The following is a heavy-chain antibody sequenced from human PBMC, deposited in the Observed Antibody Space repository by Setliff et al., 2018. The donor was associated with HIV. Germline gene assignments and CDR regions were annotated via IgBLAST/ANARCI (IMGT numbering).Heavy chain of an antibody. CDR2: IYYSGST. CDR1: GGSISSHY. J-gene: IGHJ4*02. D-gene: IGHD3-22*01. Sequence: KTSETLSLTCTVSGGSISSHYWSWIRQPPGKGLEWIGSIYYSGSTNYNPSLKSRVTISVDTSKNQFSLKLSSVTAADTAVYYCARFYYDSSGYYSGYDYWGQGTLVTVSS. V-gene: IGHV4-59*11. CDR3: ARFYYDSSGYYSGYDY.